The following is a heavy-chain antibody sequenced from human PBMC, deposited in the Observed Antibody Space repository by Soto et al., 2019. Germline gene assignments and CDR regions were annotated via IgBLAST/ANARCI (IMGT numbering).Heavy chain of an antibody. V-gene: IGHV4-59*01. J-gene: IGHJ4*02. D-gene: IGHD3-16*01. CDR3: AREPSQSLVGL. CDR2: IYNNVNT. Sequence: QVQLQESGPGLVKPSETLSLTCTVSGGSISSYYWIWIRQPPGKGLEWIGYIYNNVNTNYTRSLKSRVPISADTSKQQVYLNLTSVTSADTAVYYCAREPSQSLVGLWGQGTLVTVSS. CDR1: GGSISSYY.